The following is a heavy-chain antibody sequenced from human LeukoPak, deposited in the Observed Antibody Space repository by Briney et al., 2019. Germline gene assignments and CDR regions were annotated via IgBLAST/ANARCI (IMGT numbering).Heavy chain of an antibody. CDR3: ARIWAVPSVMLDY. V-gene: IGHV3-21*01. D-gene: IGHD2-2*01. Sequence: PGGSLRLSCAASGFIFSSYSMNWVRQAPGKGLEWVSSISSSSTYIYYADSVKGRFTISRDNAKNSLYLQMNSLRAEDTAVYYCARIWAVPSVMLDYWGQGTLVTVSS. CDR1: GFIFSSYS. J-gene: IGHJ4*02. CDR2: ISSSSTYI.